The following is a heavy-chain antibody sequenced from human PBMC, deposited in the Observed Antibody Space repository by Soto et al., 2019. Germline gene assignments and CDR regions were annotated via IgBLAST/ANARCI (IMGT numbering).Heavy chain of an antibody. CDR1: GFSLSDYW. CDR3: VRATEQRPIDF. D-gene: IGHD6-19*01. CDR2: ISVNGRAT. Sequence: GGSLRVSCAASGFSLSDYWMHWVRQVPGKGLLWVSRISVNGRATTYADSVKGRFTISIDNAKNTLYLQMDSLRAEDSAFYFCVRATEQRPIDFWCHGSLVTVSS. J-gene: IGHJ4*01. V-gene: IGHV3-74*03.